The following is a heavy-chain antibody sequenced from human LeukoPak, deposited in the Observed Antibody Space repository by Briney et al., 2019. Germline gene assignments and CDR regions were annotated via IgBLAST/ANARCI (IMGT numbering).Heavy chain of an antibody. CDR3: ARGRSILRFLEWSAGTNYFDY. Sequence: ASVKVSCKASGYTFTGYYMHWVRQAPGQGLEWMGWINPNSGGTNYAQKFQGRVTMTRDTSISTAYMELSRLRSDDTAVYYCARGRSILRFLEWSAGTNYFDYWGQGTLVTVSS. J-gene: IGHJ4*02. CDR2: INPNSGGT. V-gene: IGHV1-2*02. D-gene: IGHD3-3*01. CDR1: GYTFTGYY.